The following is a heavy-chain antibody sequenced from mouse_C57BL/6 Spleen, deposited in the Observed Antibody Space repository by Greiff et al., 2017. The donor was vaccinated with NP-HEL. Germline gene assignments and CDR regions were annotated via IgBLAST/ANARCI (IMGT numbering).Heavy chain of an antibody. CDR2: IHPNSGST. J-gene: IGHJ4*01. V-gene: IGHV1-64*01. CDR1: GYTFTSYW. Sequence: QVQLKQPGAELVKPGASVKLSCKASGYTFTSYWMHWVKQRPGQGLEWIGMIHPNSGSTNYNEKFKSKATLTVDKSSSTAYMQLSSLTSEDSAVYYCARSPLLRGIGRDYGGQGTSVTVSS. CDR3: ARSPLLRGIGRDY. D-gene: IGHD1-2*01.